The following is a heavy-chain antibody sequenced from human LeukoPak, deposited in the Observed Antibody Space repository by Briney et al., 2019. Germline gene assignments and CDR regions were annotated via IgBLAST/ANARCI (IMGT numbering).Heavy chain of an antibody. V-gene: IGHV3-9*01. Sequence: GRSLRLSCAASGFTFDDYAMHWVRQAPGKGLEWVSGISWNSGSIGYADSVKGRFTISRDNAKNSLYLQMNSLRAEDTAVYYCARDPYSGYDSRVIDHWGQGNLVTVSS. CDR2: ISWNSGSI. CDR3: ARDPYSGYDSRVIDH. J-gene: IGHJ4*02. CDR1: GFTFDDYA. D-gene: IGHD5-12*01.